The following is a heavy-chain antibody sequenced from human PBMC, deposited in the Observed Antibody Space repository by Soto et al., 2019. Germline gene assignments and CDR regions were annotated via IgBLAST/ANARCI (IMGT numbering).Heavy chain of an antibody. Sequence: PGGSLRLSCAASGFTFSSYAMSWVRQAPGKGLEWVSAISGSGGSTYYADSVKGRLTISRDNSKNTLYLQMNSLRAEDTSVYYCAKLPYSSSWSGSFDYWGQGTLVTVSS. CDR2: ISGSGGST. CDR3: AKLPYSSSWSGSFDY. J-gene: IGHJ4*02. V-gene: IGHV3-23*01. CDR1: GFTFSSYA. D-gene: IGHD6-13*01.